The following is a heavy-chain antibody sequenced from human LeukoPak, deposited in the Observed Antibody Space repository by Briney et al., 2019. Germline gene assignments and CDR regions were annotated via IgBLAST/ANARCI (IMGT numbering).Heavy chain of an antibody. J-gene: IGHJ4*02. CDR2: IIPIFGTA. Sequence: SVKVSCKASGGTFSSCAISWVRQAPGQGLEWMGRIIPIFGTANYAQKFQGRVTITTDESTSTAYMELSSLRSEDPAVYYCAVAGDSGYDSLDYWGQGTLVTVSS. CDR1: GGTFSSCA. V-gene: IGHV1-69*05. CDR3: AVAGDSGYDSLDY. D-gene: IGHD5-12*01.